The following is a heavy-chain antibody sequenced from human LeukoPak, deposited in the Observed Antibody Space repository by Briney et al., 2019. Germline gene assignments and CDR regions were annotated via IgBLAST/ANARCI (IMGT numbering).Heavy chain of an antibody. Sequence: KPSETLSLTCTVSGGSISSYYWNWIRQPPGKGLEWIGYIYYSGSTNYNPSLKSRVTISVDTSKNQFSLKLSSVTAADTAVYYCAGRLWRRDGYNLSAFDIWGQGTMVTASS. CDR2: IYYSGST. V-gene: IGHV4-59*01. CDR1: GGSISSYY. CDR3: AGRLWRRDGYNLSAFDI. J-gene: IGHJ3*02. D-gene: IGHD5-24*01.